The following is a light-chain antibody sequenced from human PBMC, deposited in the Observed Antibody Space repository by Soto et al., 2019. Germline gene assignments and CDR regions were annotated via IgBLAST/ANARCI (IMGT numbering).Light chain of an antibody. CDR2: GAS. Sequence: EIVLTQSPATLSVSPGERVTLSCRASQSVDINLAWYLQKPGQAPRLLIYGASTRATDMPGRFSGRGAGAEFTLTISSLQSEDFAVYYCQQYRSWPRTFGQGTKVEIK. CDR3: QQYRSWPRT. V-gene: IGKV3-15*01. CDR1: QSVDIN. J-gene: IGKJ1*01.